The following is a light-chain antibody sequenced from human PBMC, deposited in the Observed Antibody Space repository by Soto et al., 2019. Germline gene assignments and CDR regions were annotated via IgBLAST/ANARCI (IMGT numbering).Light chain of an antibody. CDR2: EVS. CDR3: SSYRSSSNVV. Sequence: QSALTQPPSVSGSPGQSGTISCTGTSSDVGSYNRVSWYQQPPGTAPKLIIYEVSNRPSGVPDRFSGSKTGNTASLTISGLQAEDEADYYCSSYRSSSNVVFGGGTKLTVL. CDR1: SSDVGSYNR. J-gene: IGLJ2*01. V-gene: IGLV2-18*02.